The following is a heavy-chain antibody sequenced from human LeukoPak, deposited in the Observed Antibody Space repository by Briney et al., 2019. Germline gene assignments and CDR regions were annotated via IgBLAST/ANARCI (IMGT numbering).Heavy chain of an antibody. CDR2: IKQDGSEK. CDR3: AKGVEMATLYFDY. J-gene: IGHJ4*02. D-gene: IGHD5-24*01. Sequence: PGGSLRLSCAASGFTFSSYWMSWVRQAPGKGLEWVANIKQDGSEKYYVDSVKGRFTISRDNAKNSLYLQMNSLRAEDTALYYCAKGVEMATLYFDYWGQGTLVTVSS. V-gene: IGHV3-7*03. CDR1: GFTFSSYW.